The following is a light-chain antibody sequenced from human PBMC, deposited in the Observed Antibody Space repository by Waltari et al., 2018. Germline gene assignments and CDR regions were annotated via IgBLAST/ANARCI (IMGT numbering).Light chain of an antibody. J-gene: IGKJ1*01. V-gene: IGKV3-20*01. CDR3: QQYVSSPWT. CDR2: GAS. Sequence: EIVLPQSPGTLSLFPGERATLSCRASQSVSSSYLAWYQQKPGQSPRLLIYGASSRAAGIPDRFSGNGSGTDFTLTISRLEPEDFAVYYCQQYVSSPWTFGQGTKVEIK. CDR1: QSVSSSY.